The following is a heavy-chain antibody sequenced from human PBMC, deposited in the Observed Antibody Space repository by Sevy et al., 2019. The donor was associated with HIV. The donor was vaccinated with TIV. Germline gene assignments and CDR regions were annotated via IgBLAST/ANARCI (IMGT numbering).Heavy chain of an antibody. CDR2: ISGSGGST. CDR1: GFTFSSYA. CDR3: AKGSLTYYYDSSGLGGAFDI. D-gene: IGHD3-22*01. J-gene: IGHJ3*02. Sequence: GGSLRLSCAASGFTFSSYAMSWVRQAPGKGLERVSAISGSGGSTYYADSVKGRFTISRDNSKNTLYLQMNSLRAEDTAVYYCAKGSLTYYYDSSGLGGAFDIWGQGTMVTVSS. V-gene: IGHV3-23*01.